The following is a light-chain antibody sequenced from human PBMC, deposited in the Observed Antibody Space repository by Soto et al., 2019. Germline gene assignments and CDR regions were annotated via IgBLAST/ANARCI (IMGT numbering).Light chain of an antibody. Sequence: ENVLTQSPGTLSLSPGESASLSCRASRDVTSRYVAWYQQKPGKAPRLLIYGASSRATGIPDRFSGSGSGTDYILTIAGLEPEDFAVYYCQQYNDSPHTFGQGTKLEIK. J-gene: IGKJ2*01. CDR2: GAS. V-gene: IGKV3-20*01. CDR3: QQYNDSPHT. CDR1: RDVTSRY.